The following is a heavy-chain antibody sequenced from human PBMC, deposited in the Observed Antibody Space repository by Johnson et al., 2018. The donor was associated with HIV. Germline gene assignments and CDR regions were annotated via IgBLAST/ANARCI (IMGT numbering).Heavy chain of an antibody. D-gene: IGHD1-26*01. V-gene: IGHV3-33*08. Sequence: VQLVESGGGVVQPGRSLRLSCAASGFTFSSYGMHWVRQAPGKGLEWVAVIWYDGSNKYYADSVKGRFTISRDNSKNTLYLQMNSLRAEDTAVYYCARLEELLRAFDIWGQGTMVTVSS. CDR3: ARLEELLRAFDI. CDR1: GFTFSSYG. CDR2: IWYDGSNK. J-gene: IGHJ3*02.